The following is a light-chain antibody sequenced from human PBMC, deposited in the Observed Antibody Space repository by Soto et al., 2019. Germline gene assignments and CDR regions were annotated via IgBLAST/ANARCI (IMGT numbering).Light chain of an antibody. V-gene: IGLV1-44*01. J-gene: IGLJ3*02. Sequence: QSVLTQPPSASGTPGQRVTISCSGSSSNIGSNAVNWYQQLPGTAPKVLIYYNNQRPSGVPDRFSASKSGPSASLAISGLRSEDEADYYCAAWDDSLNGLVFGGGPNLTVL. CDR2: YNN. CDR3: AAWDDSLNGLV. CDR1: SSNIGSNA.